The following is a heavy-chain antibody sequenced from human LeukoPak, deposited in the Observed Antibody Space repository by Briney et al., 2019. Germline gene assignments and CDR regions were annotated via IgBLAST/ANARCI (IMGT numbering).Heavy chain of an antibody. J-gene: IGHJ3*02. V-gene: IGHV4-30-4*01. D-gene: IGHD4-23*01. CDR1: GGSISSGDYY. Sequence: KPSQTLSLTCTVSGGSISSGDYYWSWIRQPPGKGLEWIGYIYYSGSTYYNPSLKSRVTISVDTSKNQFFLKLSSVTAADTAVYYCAREPGATVIKGDAFDIWGQGTMVTVSS. CDR2: IYYSGST. CDR3: AREPGATVIKGDAFDI.